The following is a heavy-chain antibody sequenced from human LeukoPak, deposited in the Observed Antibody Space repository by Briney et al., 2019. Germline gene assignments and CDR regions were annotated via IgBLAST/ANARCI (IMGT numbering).Heavy chain of an antibody. CDR1: GFTFSRFW. D-gene: IGHD5-12*01. J-gene: IGHJ4*02. CDR2: IKQDGSEK. Sequence: GGSLRLTCAASGFTFSRFWMSWVRQAPGKGLEWVANIKQDGSEKYYVDSVKGRFTISRDNAKNSLYLQMNSLRAEDTAVFYCARDGTYSDYDPDFDIWGQGTLVTVSS. V-gene: IGHV3-7*04. CDR3: ARDGTYSDYDPDFDI.